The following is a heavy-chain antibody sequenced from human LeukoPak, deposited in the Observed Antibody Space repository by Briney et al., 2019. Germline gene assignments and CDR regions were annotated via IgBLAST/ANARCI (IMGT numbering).Heavy chain of an antibody. CDR3: ARDGAPDAHCSSSSCAIR. CDR1: GFTFGSYW. D-gene: IGHD2-2*01. Sequence: GGPLSLSCAASGFTFGSYWMNWVGKAQGKGLEWVANIKQDGSEKYYVDSVKGRFTISRDNAKNSLYLQMNSLRVEDTAVYYCARDGAPDAHCSSSSCAIRWGQGTLVTVSS. J-gene: IGHJ4*02. CDR2: IKQDGSEK. V-gene: IGHV3-7*01.